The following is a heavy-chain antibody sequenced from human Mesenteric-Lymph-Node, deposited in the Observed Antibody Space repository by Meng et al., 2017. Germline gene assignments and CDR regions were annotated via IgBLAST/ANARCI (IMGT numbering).Heavy chain of an antibody. J-gene: IGHJ4*02. V-gene: IGHV4-30-4*01. Sequence: QVQRHASGPRRVTPSGPLSLTFACSRHSISSGEYFWCWIRQPPGKGREWIGYMDYRGSTFYNPSLKSRVTISVDTSKNQFSLKLSSVTAADTAVYFCARGELLWDYWGQGTLVTVSS. D-gene: IGHD2-2*01. CDR1: RHSISSGEYF. CDR2: MDYRGST. CDR3: ARGELLWDY.